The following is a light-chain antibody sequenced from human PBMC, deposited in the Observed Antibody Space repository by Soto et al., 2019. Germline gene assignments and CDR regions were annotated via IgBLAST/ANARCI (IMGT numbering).Light chain of an antibody. CDR2: DAS. Sequence: DIQMTQSPSTVSASVGDRVTITCRASQSITNRLAWYQQKPGKAPQVLIYDASNLESGVPSRFSGSGSGTEFILTISSLQPDDFATYYCQHYGGLWTFGQGTRVDIK. CDR1: QSITNR. V-gene: IGKV1-5*01. J-gene: IGKJ1*01. CDR3: QHYGGLWT.